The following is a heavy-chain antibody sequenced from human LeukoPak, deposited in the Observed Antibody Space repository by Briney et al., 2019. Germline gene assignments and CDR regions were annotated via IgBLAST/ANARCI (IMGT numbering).Heavy chain of an antibody. D-gene: IGHD3-16*01. CDR2: IIPIFGTA. V-gene: IGHV1-69*13. Sequence: SVEVSCKASGGTFSSYAISWVRQAPGQGLEWMGGIIPIFGTANYAQKFQGRVTITADESSSTAYMELSSLRSEDTAVYYCARGDVSDAFDIWGQGTMVTVSS. CDR3: ARGDVSDAFDI. CDR1: GGTFSSYA. J-gene: IGHJ3*02.